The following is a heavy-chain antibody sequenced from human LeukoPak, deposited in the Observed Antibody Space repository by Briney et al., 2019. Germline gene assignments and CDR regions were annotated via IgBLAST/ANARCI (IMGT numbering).Heavy chain of an antibody. CDR2: IYYSGST. V-gene: IGHV4-61*08. CDR1: GGSISSGGYY. Sequence: SETLSLTCTVSGGSISSGGYYWSWIRQPPGKGLEWIGYIYYSGSTNYNPSLKSRVTISVDTSKNQFSLKLSSVTAADTAVYYCARVLADSSGWYHFDFWGQGTLVTVSS. J-gene: IGHJ4*02. D-gene: IGHD6-19*01. CDR3: ARVLADSSGWYHFDF.